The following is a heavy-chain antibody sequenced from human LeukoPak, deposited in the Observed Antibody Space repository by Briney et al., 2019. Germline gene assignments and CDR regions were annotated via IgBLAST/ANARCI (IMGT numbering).Heavy chain of an antibody. Sequence: SVKVSCKASGGTFSSYAISWVRQAPGQGLEWMGGIFPIFGTANYAQKFQGRVTITTDESTSTAYMELSSLRSEDTAVYYCARRSGPRRNFLEWLLLDYWGQGTLVTVSS. V-gene: IGHV1-69*05. CDR1: GGTFSSYA. CDR3: ARRSGPRRNFLEWLLLDY. J-gene: IGHJ4*02. CDR2: IFPIFGTA. D-gene: IGHD3-3*01.